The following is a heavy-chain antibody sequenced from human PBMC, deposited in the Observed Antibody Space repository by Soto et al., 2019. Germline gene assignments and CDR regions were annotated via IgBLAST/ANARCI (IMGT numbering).Heavy chain of an antibody. CDR2: INHSGST. J-gene: IGHJ5*02. CDR3: GRGRLRFLDGLLLSSWFDP. CDR1: GGSFSGYY. D-gene: IGHD3-3*01. V-gene: IGHV4-34*01. Sequence: QVQLQQWGAGLLKPSETLSLTCAVYGGSFSGYYWSWIRQPPGKGLEWIGEINHSGSTNYNPSLKSRAHISVNPSKNQFYLKVSSVTAGDTAGYYCGRGRLRFLDGLLLSSWFDPWGQGTLVTVSS.